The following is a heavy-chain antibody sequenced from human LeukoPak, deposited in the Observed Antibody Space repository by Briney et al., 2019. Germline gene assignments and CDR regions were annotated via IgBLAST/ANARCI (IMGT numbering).Heavy chain of an antibody. Sequence: ASVKVSCKASGYTFTSYAMNWVRQAPGQGLEWMGWINTNTGNPTYAQGFTGRFVFSLDTSVSTAYLQISSLKAEDTAVYYCARIIVDTAMAPGDYWGQGTLVTVSS. CDR3: ARIIVDTAMAPGDY. CDR2: INTNTGNP. J-gene: IGHJ4*02. V-gene: IGHV7-4-1*02. D-gene: IGHD5-18*01. CDR1: GYTFTSYA.